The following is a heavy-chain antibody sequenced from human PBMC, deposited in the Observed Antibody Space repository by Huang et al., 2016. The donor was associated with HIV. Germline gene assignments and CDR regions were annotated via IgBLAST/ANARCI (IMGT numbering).Heavy chain of an antibody. V-gene: IGHV1-2*02. CDR2: INPKRGGT. D-gene: IGHD6-6*01. CDR1: GYTFTDSN. Sequence: VQLVQSGAEVKNPGASVRVSCKASGYTFTDSNIHWVRQAPGQGLEWMGWINPKRGGTIYAQRFQGRVTMTRDTTISTVHMDLRRIQSDDTAVYFCARDWSFGSSTSPADWGQGTLVTVSS. J-gene: IGHJ4*02. CDR3: ARDWSFGSSTSPAD.